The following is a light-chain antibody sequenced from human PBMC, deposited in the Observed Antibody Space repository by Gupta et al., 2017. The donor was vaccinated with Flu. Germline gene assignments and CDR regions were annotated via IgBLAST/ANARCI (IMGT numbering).Light chain of an antibody. Sequence: DIQMTQSPSSLSASVGDRVTITCQARQDISNYINWYQQKPGKAPKLLIYDASNLEIGVPSRFSGSGSGTDFTFTISSLQPEDFATYYCQHEHNLLLTFGGGTKVEI. CDR2: DAS. J-gene: IGKJ4*01. CDR1: QDISNY. V-gene: IGKV1-33*01. CDR3: QHEHNLLLT.